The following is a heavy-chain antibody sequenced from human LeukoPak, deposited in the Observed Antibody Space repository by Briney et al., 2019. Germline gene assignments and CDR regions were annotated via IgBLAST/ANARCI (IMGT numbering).Heavy chain of an antibody. CDR3: ARTATTEVGATSWFDP. CDR2: IYTSGST. CDR1: GGSISSYY. D-gene: IGHD1-26*01. V-gene: IGHV4-4*07. Sequence: SGTLSLTCTVSGGSISSYYWSWIRQPAGKGLEWIGRIYTSGSTNYNPSLKSRVTMSVDTSKNQFSLKLSSVTAADTAVYYCARTATTEVGATSWFDPWGQGTLVTVSS. J-gene: IGHJ5*02.